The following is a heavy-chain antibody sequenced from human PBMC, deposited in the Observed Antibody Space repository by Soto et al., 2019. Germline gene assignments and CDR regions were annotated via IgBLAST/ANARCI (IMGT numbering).Heavy chain of an antibody. V-gene: IGHV4-34*01. Sequence: SETLSLTCAVYGGSFSGYYWTWIRQPPGTGLEWIGEIYHSGSTNYNPSLKSRVTISVDKSKNQFSLKLSSVTAADTAVYYCARVTMVRGVPRGFDPWGQGTLVTVSS. CDR1: GGSFSGYY. D-gene: IGHD3-10*01. CDR3: ARVTMVRGVPRGFDP. CDR2: IYHSGST. J-gene: IGHJ5*02.